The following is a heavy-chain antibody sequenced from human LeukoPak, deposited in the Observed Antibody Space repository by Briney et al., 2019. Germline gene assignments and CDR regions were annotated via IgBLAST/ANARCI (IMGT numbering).Heavy chain of an antibody. J-gene: IGHJ4*02. D-gene: IGHD3-3*01. CDR2: IIPIFGTA. Sequence: SVKVSCKASGGTFSSYAISWARQAPGQGLEWMGGIIPIFGTANYAQKFQGRVTITTDESTSTAYMELSSLRSEDTAVYYCARATGTRFLEWLAYFDYWGQGTLVTVSS. CDR1: GGTFSSYA. CDR3: ARATGTRFLEWLAYFDY. V-gene: IGHV1-69*05.